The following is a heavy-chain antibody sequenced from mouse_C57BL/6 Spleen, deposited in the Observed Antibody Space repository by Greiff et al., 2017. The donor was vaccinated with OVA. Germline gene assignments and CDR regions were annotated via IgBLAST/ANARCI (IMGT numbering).Heavy chain of an antibody. Sequence: VQLQQSGPELVKPGASVKISCKASGYAFSSSWMNWVKQRPGTGLEWIGRIYPGDGDTNYNGKFKGKATLTADKSSSTAYMQLSSLTSEDSAVYFCARRVGLFDYWGQGTTLTVSS. V-gene: IGHV1-82*01. CDR2: IYPGDGDT. CDR3: ARRVGLFDY. J-gene: IGHJ2*01. CDR1: GYAFSSSW. D-gene: IGHD1-1*02.